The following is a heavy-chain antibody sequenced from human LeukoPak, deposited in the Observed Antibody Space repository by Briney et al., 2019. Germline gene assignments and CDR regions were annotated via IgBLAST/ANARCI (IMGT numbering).Heavy chain of an antibody. J-gene: IGHJ4*02. Sequence: SETLSLTCTVSGGSISSISFHWAWIRQPPGKGLEWIGSIYYSGSTYYNPSLRSRVTISVDTSMNQFSLKLNSVTAADTVVYYCARLASTCTGGSCYQYYFDYWGQGTLVTVSS. CDR3: ARLASTCTGGSCYQYYFDY. CDR1: GGSISSISFH. CDR2: IYYSGST. V-gene: IGHV4-39*01. D-gene: IGHD2-15*01.